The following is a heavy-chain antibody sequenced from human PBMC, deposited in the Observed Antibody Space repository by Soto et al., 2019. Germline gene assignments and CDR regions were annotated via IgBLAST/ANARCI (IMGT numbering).Heavy chain of an antibody. CDR2: IYYSGST. J-gene: IGHJ6*02. D-gene: IGHD3-3*01. Sequence: SETLSLTCTVSGGSFSSGSYYWSWIRQPPGKGLEWIGYIYYSGSTNYNPSLKSRVTISVDTSKNQFSLKLSSVTAADTAVYYCAREYDFWSGRNPDYYYYGMDVWGQGTTVTVSS. CDR3: AREYDFWSGRNPDYYYYGMDV. V-gene: IGHV4-61*01. CDR1: GGSFSSGSYY.